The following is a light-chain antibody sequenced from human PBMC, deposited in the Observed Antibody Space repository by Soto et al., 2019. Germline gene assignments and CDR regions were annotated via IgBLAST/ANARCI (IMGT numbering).Light chain of an antibody. V-gene: IGKV3-20*01. CDR3: QQYGGSPRT. CDR1: QSVSSGY. CDR2: DAS. Sequence: EIVLTQSPGTLSLSPGERGTLSCRASQSVSSGYLAWYQQKPGQAPRLLIYDASSRATGIPDRFSGSESGTDFTLTISRLEPEDFAVYYCQQYGGSPRTFGQGTKVDIK. J-gene: IGKJ1*01.